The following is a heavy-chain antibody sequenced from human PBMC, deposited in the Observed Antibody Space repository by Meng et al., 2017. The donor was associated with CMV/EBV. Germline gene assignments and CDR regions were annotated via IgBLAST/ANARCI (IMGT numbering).Heavy chain of an antibody. Sequence: SETLSLTCVIYGGSFNNYYWNWIRQPPGKGLEWIGEINHSGSTNYNPSLKSRVTVSVDTSKNQFSLRLSSVTAADTAVYYCAIYFYDYWGQGTLVTVSS. J-gene: IGHJ4*02. D-gene: IGHD2-2*02. CDR2: INHSGST. V-gene: IGHV4-34*01. CDR1: GGSFNNYY. CDR3: AIYFYDY.